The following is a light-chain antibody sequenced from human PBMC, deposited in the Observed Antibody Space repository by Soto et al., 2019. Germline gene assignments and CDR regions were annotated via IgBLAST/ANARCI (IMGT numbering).Light chain of an antibody. J-gene: IGLJ1*01. CDR2: EAS. CDR1: SSDVGGYKH. CDR3: SLYTSENTYV. V-gene: IGLV2-14*01. Sequence: QSVLTQPASVSGSPGQSITISCTGTSSDVGGYKHVSWYQHHPGKAPKLMIYEASNRPSGVPDRFSGSKSGNTASLTISGLQAADEADYYCSLYTSENTYVFGTGTKVTVL.